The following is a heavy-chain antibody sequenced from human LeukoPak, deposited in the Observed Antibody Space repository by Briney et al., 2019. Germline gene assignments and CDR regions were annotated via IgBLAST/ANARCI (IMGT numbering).Heavy chain of an antibody. CDR1: GGSFSGYY. CDR2: IYYSGST. CDR3: ASIESDYYDSSGYDAFDI. V-gene: IGHV4-59*01. J-gene: IGHJ3*02. D-gene: IGHD3-22*01. Sequence: KPSETLSLTCAVYGGSFSGYYWSWIRQPPGKGLEWIGYIYYSGSTNYNPSLKSRVTISVDTSKNQFSLKLSSVTAADTAVYYCASIESDYYDSSGYDAFDIWGQGTMVTVSS.